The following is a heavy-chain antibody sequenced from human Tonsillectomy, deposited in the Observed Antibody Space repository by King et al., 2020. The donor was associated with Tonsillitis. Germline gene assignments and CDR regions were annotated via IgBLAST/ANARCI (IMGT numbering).Heavy chain of an antibody. V-gene: IGHV4-34*01. CDR2: INHSGST. CDR3: ARGPIVGATTYDY. CDR1: GGSFSGYY. J-gene: IGHJ4*02. Sequence: VQLQQWGAGLLKPSETLSLTCAVYGGSFSGYYWSWIRQPPGKGLEWIGEINHSGSTNYNPSLKSRVTISVDTSKNQFSLKLSSVTAADTAVYFCARGPIVGATTYDYWGQGTLVTVSS. D-gene: IGHD1-26*01.